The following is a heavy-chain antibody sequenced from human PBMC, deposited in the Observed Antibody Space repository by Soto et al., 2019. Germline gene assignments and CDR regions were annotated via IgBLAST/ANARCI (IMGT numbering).Heavy chain of an antibody. CDR2: IIPIFGTA. Sequence: QVQLVQSGAEVKKPGSSVKVSCKASGGTFSSYAISWVRQAPGQGLEWMGGIIPIFGTANYAQKFQGRVTITADESTSTAYMELSSLRSEDTAVYYCARFTRIKGMATSQLDAFDIWGQGTMVTVSS. J-gene: IGHJ3*02. CDR3: ARFTRIKGMATSQLDAFDI. CDR1: GGTFSSYA. D-gene: IGHD5-12*01. V-gene: IGHV1-69*12.